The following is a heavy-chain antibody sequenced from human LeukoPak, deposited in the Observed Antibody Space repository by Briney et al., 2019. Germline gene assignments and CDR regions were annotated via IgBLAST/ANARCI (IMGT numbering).Heavy chain of an antibody. CDR1: GGSFSGYY. J-gene: IGHJ6*03. CDR3: ASQSSGWYYGYYYYMDV. CDR2: INHSGST. D-gene: IGHD6-19*01. Sequence: SETLSLTCAVYGGSFSGYYWSWIREPPGRGLEWIGEINHSGSTNYNPSLKSRVTISVDTSKNQFSLKLSSVTAADTAVHYCASQSSGWYYGYYYYMDVWGKGTTVTISS. V-gene: IGHV4-34*01.